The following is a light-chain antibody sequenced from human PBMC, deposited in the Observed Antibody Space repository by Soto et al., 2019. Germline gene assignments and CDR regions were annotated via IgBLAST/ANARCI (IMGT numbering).Light chain of an antibody. CDR3: AGGDGKLRSLV. V-gene: IGLV1-44*01. Sequence: QSGLTQPPSGSGTPGQRVQISWSGSRSNIGRDPVNWYQELPGTAPKLLIYDNNQRPSGVPDRFSGSKSGTSASLAISGLQSEDEPDHLCAGGDGKLRSLVFATG. J-gene: IGLJ1*01. CDR2: DNN. CDR1: RSNIGRDP.